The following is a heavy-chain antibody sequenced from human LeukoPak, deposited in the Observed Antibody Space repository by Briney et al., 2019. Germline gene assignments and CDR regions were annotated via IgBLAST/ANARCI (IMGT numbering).Heavy chain of an antibody. V-gene: IGHV1-69*04. CDR2: IIPILGIA. J-gene: IGHJ4*02. D-gene: IGHD2-21*02. Sequence: ASVKVSCKASGGTFSSYAISWVRQAPGQGLEWMGRIIPILGIANYAQKFQGRVTITADKSTSTAYMELSGLRSEDTAVYYCARDRGGIVVVTANDYWGQGTLVTVSS. CDR1: GGTFSSYA. CDR3: ARDRGGIVVVTANDY.